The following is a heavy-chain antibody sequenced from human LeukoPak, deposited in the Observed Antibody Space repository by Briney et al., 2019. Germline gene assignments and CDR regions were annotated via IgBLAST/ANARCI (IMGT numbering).Heavy chain of an antibody. J-gene: IGHJ4*02. CDR2: IIPIFGTA. CDR1: GGTFSSYA. D-gene: IGHD2/OR15-2a*01. Sequence: SVKVSCKASGGTFSSYAISWVRQAPGQGLEWMGGIIPIFGTANYAQKFQGRVTITADESTSTAYMELSSLRSEDTAVYYCARLFSGQAYFDYWGQGTLVTVSS. V-gene: IGHV1-69*01. CDR3: ARLFSGQAYFDY.